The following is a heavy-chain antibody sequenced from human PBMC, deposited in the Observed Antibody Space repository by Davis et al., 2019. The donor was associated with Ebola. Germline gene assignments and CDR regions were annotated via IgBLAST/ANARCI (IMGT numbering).Heavy chain of an antibody. CDR3: ARDRQDSRAYGF. D-gene: IGHD3-22*01. J-gene: IGHJ4*02. V-gene: IGHV4-61*09. Sequence: LRLSCNVSGASISSGFFSWTWVRQPAGKGLEWIGHIYTIGRTKYNPSLESPLAISLATSKNQFSLRLNSVTASDTAIYFCARDRQDSRAYGFWGQGTLVTVSS. CDR2: IYTIGRT. CDR1: GASISSGFFS.